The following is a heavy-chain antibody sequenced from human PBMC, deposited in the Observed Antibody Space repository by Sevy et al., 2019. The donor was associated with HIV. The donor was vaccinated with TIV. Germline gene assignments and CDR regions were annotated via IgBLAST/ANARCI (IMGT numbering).Heavy chain of an antibody. V-gene: IGHV3-7*01. Sequence: GGSLRLSCAASGFTLSHYWMSWVRQVPGKGLEWVANIKQDGSAKYYVDSVKGRFTISRDNAKSSVYLQMNSLGAEDTAVYYCVRDIAFGANGCWGQGTLVTVSS. CDR1: GFTLSHYW. D-gene: IGHD3-10*01. CDR2: IKQDGSAK. CDR3: VRDIAFGANGC. J-gene: IGHJ4*02.